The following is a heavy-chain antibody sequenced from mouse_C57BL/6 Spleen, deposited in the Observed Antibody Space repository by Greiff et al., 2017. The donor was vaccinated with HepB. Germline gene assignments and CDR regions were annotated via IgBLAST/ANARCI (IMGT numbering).Heavy chain of an antibody. CDR1: GYTFTSYW. D-gene: IGHD2-4*01. CDR2: IDPSDSYT. J-gene: IGHJ4*01. CDR3: ARRGDYAGMDY. V-gene: IGHV1-69*01. Sequence: QVQLQQPGAELVMPGASVKLSCKASGYTFTSYWMHWVKQRPGQGLEWIGEIDPSDSYTNYNQKFKGKSTLTVDKSSSTAYMQLSSLTSEDSAVYYCARRGDYAGMDYWGQGTSVTVSS.